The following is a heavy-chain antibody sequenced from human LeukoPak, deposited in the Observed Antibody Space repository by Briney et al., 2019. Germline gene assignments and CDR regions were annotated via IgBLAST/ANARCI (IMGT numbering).Heavy chain of an antibody. CDR3: ERRVWFGELDDHP. J-gene: IGHJ5*02. CDR1: GFTFSSCS. Sequence: PGGSLRLSCAASGFTFSSCSMNWVRQAPGKGLEWVSAISGSGGSTYYADSVKGRFTISRDNSKNTLYLQMNSLRAEDTAVYYCERRVWFGELDDHPWGRGTLVTVSS. V-gene: IGHV3-23*01. CDR2: ISGSGGST. D-gene: IGHD3-10*01.